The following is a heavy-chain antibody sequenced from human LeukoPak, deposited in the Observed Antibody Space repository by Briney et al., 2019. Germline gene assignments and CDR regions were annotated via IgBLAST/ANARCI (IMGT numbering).Heavy chain of an antibody. D-gene: IGHD3-10*01. CDR2: ISSSSSYI. J-gene: IGHJ3*02. V-gene: IGHV3-21*01. CDR3: ARGKATYYYGSGIAFDI. CDR1: GFTFSSYS. Sequence: GALRLSCAASGFTFSSYSMNWVRQAPGKGLEWVSSISSSSSYIYYADSAKGRFTISRDNAKNSLYLQMNSLRAEDTAVYYCARGKATYYYGSGIAFDIWGQETMVTVSS.